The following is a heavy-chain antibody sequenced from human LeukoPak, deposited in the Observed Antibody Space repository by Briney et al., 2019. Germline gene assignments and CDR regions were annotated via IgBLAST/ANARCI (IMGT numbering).Heavy chain of an antibody. CDR3: ARDGAYYYDSSGYSGVGAFDI. Sequence: PGGSLRLSCVVSGFTFSSYSMNWVRQAPGKGLEWVSYIIGIGSIIYHADSVKGRFTISRDNAKNSLYLQMNSLRDEDTAVYYCARDGAYYYDSSGYSGVGAFDIWGQGTMVSVST. CDR1: GFTFSSYS. D-gene: IGHD3-22*01. V-gene: IGHV3-48*02. CDR2: IIGIGSII. J-gene: IGHJ3*02.